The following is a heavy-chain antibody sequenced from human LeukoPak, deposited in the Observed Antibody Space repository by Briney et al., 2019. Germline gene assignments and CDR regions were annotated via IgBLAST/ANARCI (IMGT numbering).Heavy chain of an antibody. CDR2: ISYDGNNK. CDR1: GFTFSSYA. D-gene: IGHD6-6*01. CDR3: ARVVSSTYYFDY. Sequence: GGSLRLSCAASGFTFSSYAMHWVRQAPGKGLEWVAAISYDGNNKYYADSVKGRFTISRDNSKNTLYLQMNSLRAEDTAVYYCARVVSSTYYFDYWGQGTLVTVSS. J-gene: IGHJ4*02. V-gene: IGHV3-30*04.